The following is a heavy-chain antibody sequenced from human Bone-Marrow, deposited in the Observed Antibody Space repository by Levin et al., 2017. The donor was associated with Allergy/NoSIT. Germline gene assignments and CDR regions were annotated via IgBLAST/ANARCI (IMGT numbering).Heavy chain of an antibody. D-gene: IGHD3-10*01. J-gene: IGHJ4*02. CDR1: GGSIITTSYS. V-gene: IGHV4-39*01. CDR3: ARHILTRSYEGGFDY. Sequence: LSETLSLTCTVSGGSIITTSYSWGWIRQPPGKGLEWIATIYYSGSTYYNPSLKSRVTISVDTSQNQFSLQLTSVTDADTALYYCARHILTRSYEGGFDYWGQGSLVTVSS. CDR2: IYYSGST.